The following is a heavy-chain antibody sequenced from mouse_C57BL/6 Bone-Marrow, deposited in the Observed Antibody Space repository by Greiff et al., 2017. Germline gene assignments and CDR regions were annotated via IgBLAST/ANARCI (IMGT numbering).Heavy chain of an antibody. CDR1: GYSFTGYF. CDR2: INPYNGDT. D-gene: IGHD1-1*01. Sequence: VQLKESGPELVKPGASVKISCKASGYSFTGYFMNWVKQSHGKSLEWIGRINPYNGDTFYNQKFKGKATLTVDKSSSTAHMELLSLTSEDFAVYYCAREGRDLLLRHYYAMDYWGQGTSVTVSS. J-gene: IGHJ4*01. CDR3: AREGRDLLLRHYYAMDY. V-gene: IGHV1-37*01.